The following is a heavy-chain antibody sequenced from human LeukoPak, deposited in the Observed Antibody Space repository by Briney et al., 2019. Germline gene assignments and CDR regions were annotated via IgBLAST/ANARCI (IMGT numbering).Heavy chain of an antibody. CDR1: EFIFNNFA. V-gene: IGHV3-23*01. CDR2: ISGSGRTT. J-gene: IGHJ4*02. Sequence: AGGSLRLSCAASEFIFNNFAMTWVRQAPGKGLEWVSSISGSGRTTYYADSVKGRFTISRDNSKNTLFLQMSSLRADDTAIYYCAEGKKLYDSNDYYFFAPLEYWGQGALVTVSS. D-gene: IGHD3-22*01. CDR3: AEGKKLYDSNDYYFFAPLEY.